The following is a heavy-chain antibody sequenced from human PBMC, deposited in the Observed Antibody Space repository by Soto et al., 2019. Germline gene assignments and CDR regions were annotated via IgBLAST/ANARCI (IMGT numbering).Heavy chain of an antibody. CDR1: GFTFSSYG. J-gene: IGHJ4*02. CDR2: ISYDGSNK. CDR3: AKDHFYVYGSGSPGDYYFDF. V-gene: IGHV3-30*18. Sequence: QVQLVESGGGVVQPGRSLRLSCAASGFTFSSYGMHWVRQAPGMGLEWVAVISYDGSNKYYADSVKGRFTISRDNSKNTLYLHMNRLRAEDTAVYYCAKDHFYVYGSGSPGDYYFDFWGQGTLVTVSS. D-gene: IGHD3-10*01.